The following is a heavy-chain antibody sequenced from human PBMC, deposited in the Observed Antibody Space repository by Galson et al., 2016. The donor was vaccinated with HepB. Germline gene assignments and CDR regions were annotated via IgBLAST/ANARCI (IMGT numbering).Heavy chain of an antibody. CDR3: ARSAGQSAFDY. V-gene: IGHV1-3*01. D-gene: IGHD6-19*01. J-gene: IGHJ4*02. CDR2: INAGNGVT. CDR1: GYSFTNHV. Sequence: SVKVSCKASGYSFTNHVIHWVRQAPGQRLEWMGWINAGNGVTKYSQKFQGRVTITRDTSASTAYMELGSLRSEDTAVYYCARSAGQSAFDYWGQGTLVTVSS.